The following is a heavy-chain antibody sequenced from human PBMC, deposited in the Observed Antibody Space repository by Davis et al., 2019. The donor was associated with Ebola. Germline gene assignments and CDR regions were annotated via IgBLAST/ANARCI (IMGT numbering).Heavy chain of an antibody. CDR2: INPNSGGT. CDR3: RVVVDEYFEY. V-gene: IGHV1-2*06. CDR1: GYTFTGNY. J-gene: IGHJ4*02. Sequence: AASVKVSCKASGYTFTGNYIQWLRQAPGQGLEWMGRINPNSGGTNYAQKFQGRVTMTRDTSITTAYMDLSNLTSDDTAVYYCRVVVDEYFEYWAQGTLVSVSS. D-gene: IGHD2-21*01.